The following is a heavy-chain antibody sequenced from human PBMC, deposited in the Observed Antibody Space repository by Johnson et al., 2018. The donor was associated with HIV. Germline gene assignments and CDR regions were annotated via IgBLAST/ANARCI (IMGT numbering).Heavy chain of an antibody. D-gene: IGHD6-13*01. J-gene: IGHJ3*01. CDR2: ISSSGSTI. V-gene: IGHV3-11*04. Sequence: QVQLVESGGGLVQPGGSLRLSCAASGFTFRVTQAPGKGLEWVSYISSSGSTIYYADAVKGRFTIYRDNAKNSLYLQMNSLRAEDTAVYYCARERWDIAAAGTDAFDVWGQGTMVTVSS. CDR1: GFTFR. CDR3: ARERWDIAAAGTDAFDV.